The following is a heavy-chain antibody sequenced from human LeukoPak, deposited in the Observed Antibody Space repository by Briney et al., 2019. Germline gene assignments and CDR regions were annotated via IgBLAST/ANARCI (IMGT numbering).Heavy chain of an antibody. D-gene: IGHD3-10*01. Sequence: GGSLGLSCAASGFTFDDYGMSWVRQAPGKGLEWVSGINWNGGSTGYADSVKGRFTISRDNAKNSLYLQMNSLRAEDTAVYYCARVRPYYYYMDVWGKGTTVTVSS. CDR1: GFTFDDYG. V-gene: IGHV3-20*04. CDR3: ARVRPYYYYMDV. J-gene: IGHJ6*03. CDR2: INWNGGST.